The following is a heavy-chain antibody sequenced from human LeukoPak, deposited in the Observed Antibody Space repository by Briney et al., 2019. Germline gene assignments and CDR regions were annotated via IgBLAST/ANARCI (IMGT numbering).Heavy chain of an antibody. CDR1: GFSFSGYA. D-gene: IGHD2-2*02. CDR2: ISGSGAST. J-gene: IGHJ4*02. V-gene: IGHV3-23*01. CDR3: AKGSRGYTNYYFDY. Sequence: GGSLRLSCASSGFSFSGYAMIWVRQAPGKGLELVSTISGSGASTFYADSVRGRFITSKDIPSNTVYLQMNSLRAEDTAVYYCAKGSRGYTNYYFDYWGQGILVTVSS.